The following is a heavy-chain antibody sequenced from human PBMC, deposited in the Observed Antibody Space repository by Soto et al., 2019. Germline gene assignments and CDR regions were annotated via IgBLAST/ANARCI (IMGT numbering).Heavy chain of an antibody. CDR3: ARVVTIFGYYYYGMDV. J-gene: IGHJ6*02. Sequence: SETLSLTCTVSGGSISSGDYYWSWIRQPPGKGLEWIGYIYYSGSTYYNPSLKSRVTISVDTSKNQFSLKLSSVTAADTAVYYCARVVTIFGYYYYGMDVWGQGTTVTVSS. V-gene: IGHV4-30-4*01. D-gene: IGHD3-3*01. CDR1: GGSISSGDYY. CDR2: IYYSGST.